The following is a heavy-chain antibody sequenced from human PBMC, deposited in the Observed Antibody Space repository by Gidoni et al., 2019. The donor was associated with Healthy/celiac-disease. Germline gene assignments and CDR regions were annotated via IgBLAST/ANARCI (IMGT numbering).Heavy chain of an antibody. Sequence: EVQLVESGGGLVQPGGSLRLSCAASGFTFSSYSMNWVRQAPGKGLEWVSYISSTSSNIYYVDSVKGRFTISRDNAKNSLYLQMNSLRDEDTAVYYCARTPTIFGVVINGMDVWGQGTTVTVSS. D-gene: IGHD3-3*01. CDR3: ARTPTIFGVVINGMDV. V-gene: IGHV3-48*02. J-gene: IGHJ6*02. CDR1: GFTFSSYS. CDR2: ISSTSSNI.